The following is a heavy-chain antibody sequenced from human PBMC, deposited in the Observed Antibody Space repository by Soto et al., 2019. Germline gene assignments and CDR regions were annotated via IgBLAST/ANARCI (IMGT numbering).Heavy chain of an antibody. V-gene: IGHV1-69*18. CDR3: AREMPSTAAAYFYYGLNV. J-gene: IGHJ6*02. CDR2: IVPVFPSV. Sequence: QVQLVQSGAEVKRPGSSVKVSCKASGGAFNNYAIYWVRQAPGQGLEWLGTIVPVFPSVYYAPRFQGRLTITADGSTDTVYMRLTSLKSEDTAVDYWAREMPSTAAAYFYYGLNVWGQGTSVTVSS. CDR1: GGAFNNYA. D-gene: IGHD6-13*01.